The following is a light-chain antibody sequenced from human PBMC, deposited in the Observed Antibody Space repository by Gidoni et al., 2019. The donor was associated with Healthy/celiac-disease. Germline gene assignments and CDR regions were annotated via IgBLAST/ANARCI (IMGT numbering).Light chain of an antibody. Sequence: DIHITQSPSSLSASVGDRVTITCQASQGFSNYLNWYQQKPGKAPKLLIYDASNLETGVPSRFSGSGSGTDFTFTISSLEPEDIATYYCQQYDNRPTFGEGTRLEIK. J-gene: IGKJ5*01. CDR1: QGFSNY. CDR3: QQYDNRPT. CDR2: DAS. V-gene: IGKV1-33*01.